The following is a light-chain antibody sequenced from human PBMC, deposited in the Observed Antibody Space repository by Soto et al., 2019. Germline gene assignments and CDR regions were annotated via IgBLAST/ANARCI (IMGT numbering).Light chain of an antibody. V-gene: IGKV3-15*01. CDR2: GAS. Sequence: EIVMTQSPATLSVSPGERATLSCRASQSVSSNLAWYQQKPGQAPRLLIYGASTRATGSPARFSGSGSGTEFTLTISSRQSEDFAVYYSQQYNNWPPWTFGQGTKVEIK. CDR1: QSVSSN. J-gene: IGKJ1*01. CDR3: QQYNNWPPWT.